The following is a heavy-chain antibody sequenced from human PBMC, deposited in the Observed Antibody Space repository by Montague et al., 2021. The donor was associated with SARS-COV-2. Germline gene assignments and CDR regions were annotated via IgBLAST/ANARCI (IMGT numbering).Heavy chain of an antibody. V-gene: IGHV4-39*01. J-gene: IGHJ4*02. CDR3: ARQLPSYCATNQCYLYYFDG. D-gene: IGHD2-8*01. CDR1: GGSISSPDYY. Sequence: SETLSLTCTVSGGSISSPDYYWGWIRQSPGKGLEWIGSISYTGRTYYNPSLRSRVSFSMDTSKNHFSLSLRSVTVTDTAVCFCARQLPSYCATNQCYLYYFDGWGQGALVTVSS. CDR2: ISYTGRT.